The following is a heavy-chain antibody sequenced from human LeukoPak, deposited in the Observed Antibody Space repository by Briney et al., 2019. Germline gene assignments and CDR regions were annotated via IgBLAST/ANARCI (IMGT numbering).Heavy chain of an antibody. Sequence: HPGGSLRLSCAASGFTFSSYEMNWVRQAPGKGLEWVSYISSGGNTIYYADSVKGRFTISRDNAKNSLYLQMNSLRAEDTAVYYCASEKTLYGGYDYWGQGTLVTVSS. J-gene: IGHJ4*02. CDR2: ISSGGNTI. CDR1: GFTFSSYE. V-gene: IGHV3-48*03. D-gene: IGHD4/OR15-4a*01. CDR3: ASEKTLYGGYDY.